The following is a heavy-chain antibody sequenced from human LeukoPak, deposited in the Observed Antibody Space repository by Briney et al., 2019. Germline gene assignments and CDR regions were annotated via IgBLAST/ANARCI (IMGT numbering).Heavy chain of an antibody. D-gene: IGHD5-24*01. J-gene: IGHJ4*02. CDR1: GFTFSTYW. V-gene: IGHV3-7*03. CDR3: ARGQYTDGLSY. CDR2: IKPDGSEK. Sequence: GGSLRLSCAASGFTFSTYWMTWVRQAPGKGLEWVAIIKPDGSEKYYVDSVKGRFTISRDNAENSLFLQMNGLRPEDTAVFYCARGQYTDGLSYWGRGTLVTVSS.